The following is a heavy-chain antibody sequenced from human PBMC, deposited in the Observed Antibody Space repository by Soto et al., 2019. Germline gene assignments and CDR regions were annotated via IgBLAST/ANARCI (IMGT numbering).Heavy chain of an antibody. CDR1: GGSFSGYQ. CDR3: ARGWRFDP. J-gene: IGHJ5*02. Sequence: SETLSLTCAVRGGSFSGYQWNWVRQTPGKGLEWIGEINHSGTTNYNPSLKSRISMSVDTSKKEFSLKLTSVTAADTAVYYCARGWRFDPWGQGTLVTVSS. D-gene: IGHD3-3*01. V-gene: IGHV4-34*01. CDR2: INHSGTT.